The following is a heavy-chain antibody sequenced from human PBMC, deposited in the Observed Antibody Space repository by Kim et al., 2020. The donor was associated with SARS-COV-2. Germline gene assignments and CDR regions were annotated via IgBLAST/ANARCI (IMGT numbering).Heavy chain of an antibody. J-gene: IGHJ4*02. CDR2: VYYSGST. V-gene: IGHV4-59*12. CDR3: AREGSGGEFDN. CDR1: GGSISSDY. D-gene: IGHD3-10*01. Sequence: SETLSLTCTVSGGSISSDYWSWIRQPPGKGLEWIGYVYYSGSTNYNPSLKSRVTISLGTSKNQFSLKLSSVTAADTAVYYCAREGSGGEFDNWGQGTLVTVSS.